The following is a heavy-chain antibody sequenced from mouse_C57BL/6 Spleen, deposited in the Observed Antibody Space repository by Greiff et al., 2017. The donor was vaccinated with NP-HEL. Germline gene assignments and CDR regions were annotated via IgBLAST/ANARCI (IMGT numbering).Heavy chain of an antibody. J-gene: IGHJ3*01. V-gene: IGHV1-15*01. CDR3: TRRETSLRSPFAY. Sequence: QVQLQQSGAELVRPGASVTLSCKASGYTFTDYEMHWVKQTPVHGLEWIGAIDPETGGTAYNQKFKGKAILTADKSSSTAYMELRSLTSEDSAVYYCTRRETSLRSPFAYWGKGTLVTVSA. CDR2: IDPETGGT. CDR1: GYTFTDYE. D-gene: IGHD1-1*01.